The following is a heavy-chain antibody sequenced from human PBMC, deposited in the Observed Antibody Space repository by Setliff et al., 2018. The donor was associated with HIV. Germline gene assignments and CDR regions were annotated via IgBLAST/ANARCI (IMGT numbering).Heavy chain of an antibody. CDR2: SSHSGAT. V-gene: IGHV4-38-2*01. CDR1: NSANTSRYS. D-gene: IGHD3-10*01. J-gene: IGHJ4*02. CDR3: ATEISGYYNN. Sequence: NPSETLSLTCAVSNSANTSRYSWGWIRQSHEKGLEWIGTSSHSGATFYNPSLRSRVTISLDTSKNQVSLSLGLVTAADTAVYYCATEISGYYNNWGQGTRVTVSS.